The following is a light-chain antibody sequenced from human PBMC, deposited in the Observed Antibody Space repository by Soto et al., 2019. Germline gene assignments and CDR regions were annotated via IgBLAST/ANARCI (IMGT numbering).Light chain of an antibody. CDR2: EGN. Sequence: QSALTQPASVSGSPGQSITISCTGTSSDVATYNLVSWYQQHPGKAPKLIIYEGNKRPSGDSNRFSGSKSGNTASLTISGLQPEDEAEYYCCSYAGISTWVFGGGTKLTVL. CDR1: SSDVATYNL. J-gene: IGLJ3*02. V-gene: IGLV2-23*01. CDR3: CSYAGISTWV.